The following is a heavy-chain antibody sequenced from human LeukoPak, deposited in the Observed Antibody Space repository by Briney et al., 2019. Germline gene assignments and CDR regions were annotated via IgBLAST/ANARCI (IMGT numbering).Heavy chain of an antibody. CDR2: IIPIFGTA. CDR3: AQILSAGYYYDSSGYAFDY. V-gene: IGHV1-69*13. D-gene: IGHD3-22*01. J-gene: IGHJ4*02. Sequence: SVKASCKASGGTFSSYAISWVRQAPGQGLEWMGGIIPIFGTANYAQKFQGRVTITADESTSTAYMELSSLRSEDTAVYYCAQILSAGYYYDSSGYAFDYWGQGTLVTVSS. CDR1: GGTFSSYA.